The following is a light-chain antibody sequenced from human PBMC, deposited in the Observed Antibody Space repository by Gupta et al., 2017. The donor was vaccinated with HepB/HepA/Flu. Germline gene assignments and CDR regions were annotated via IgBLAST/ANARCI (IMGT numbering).Light chain of an antibody. J-gene: IGKJ4*01. Sequence: EIVLTQSPGTLSLSPGERATLSCRASQSVSSNYLAWYQQKPGQAPRLLIYGASSRATGIPDRFSGSGSGTDFTLTISRLEPEDFAVYYCQQYSSSPLTFGEGTNVEIK. V-gene: IGKV3-20*01. CDR1: QSVSSNY. CDR3: QQYSSSPLT. CDR2: GAS.